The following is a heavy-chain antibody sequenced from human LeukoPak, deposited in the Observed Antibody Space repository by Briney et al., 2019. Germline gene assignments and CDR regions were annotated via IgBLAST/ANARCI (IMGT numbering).Heavy chain of an antibody. V-gene: IGHV4-59*01. CDR3: ARGRGLDP. Sequence: KPSETLSLTCTVSGGSISSYYWSWIRQPPGKGLEWIGYIYYSGSTNYNPSLKSRVTISVDTSKNQFSLKLSSVTAADTAVYYCARGRGLDPWSQGTLVTVSS. CDR2: IYYSGST. CDR1: GGSISSYY. J-gene: IGHJ5*02.